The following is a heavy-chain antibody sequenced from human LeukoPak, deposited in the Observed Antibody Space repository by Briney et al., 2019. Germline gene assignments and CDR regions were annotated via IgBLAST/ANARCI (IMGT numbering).Heavy chain of an antibody. CDR2: IKQDGSEK. CDR1: GFTFSSYW. CDR3: ARDAVATMSAFDI. J-gene: IGHJ3*02. D-gene: IGHD5-12*01. Sequence: PGGSLRLSCAASGFTFSSYWMSWVRQAPGKGLEWVANIKQDGSEKYYVDSVKGRFTISRDNAKNSLHLQMNSLRAEDTAVYYCARDAVATMSAFDIWGQGTMVTVSS. V-gene: IGHV3-7*03.